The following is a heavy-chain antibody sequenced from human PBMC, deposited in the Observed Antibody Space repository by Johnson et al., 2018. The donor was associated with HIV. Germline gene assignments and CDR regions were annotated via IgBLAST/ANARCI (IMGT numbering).Heavy chain of an antibody. D-gene: IGHD1-26*01. CDR3: AREVSLRVGATLPPSYAFDI. J-gene: IGHJ3*02. V-gene: IGHV3-20*04. CDR1: GFTFDNFA. CDR2: INWNGGST. Sequence: VQLVESGGSVVRPGGSLRLSCAASGFTFDNFAMSWVRQAPGKGLEWVSGINWNGGSTSYADSVKGRFPISRDNAKTSLYLQVNSMGAEDTALYYCAREVSLRVGATLPPSYAFDIWGQGTLVSVSS.